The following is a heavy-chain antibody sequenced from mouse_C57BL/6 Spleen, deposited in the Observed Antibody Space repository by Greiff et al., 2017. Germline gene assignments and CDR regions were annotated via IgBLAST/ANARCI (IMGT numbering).Heavy chain of an antibody. D-gene: IGHD3-3*01. V-gene: IGHV5-9-1*02. J-gene: IGHJ4*01. Sequence: EVQRVESGEGLVKPGGSLKLSCAASGFTFSSYAMSWVRQTPEKRLEWVAYIGSGGDYIYYADTVKGRFTISRDNARNTLYLQMSSLKSEDTAMYYCTREGGSQEAMDYWGQGTSVTVSS. CDR3: TREGGSQEAMDY. CDR1: GFTFSSYA. CDR2: IGSGGDYI.